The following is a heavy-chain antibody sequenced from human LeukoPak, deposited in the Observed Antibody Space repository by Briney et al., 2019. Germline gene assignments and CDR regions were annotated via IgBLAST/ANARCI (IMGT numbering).Heavy chain of an antibody. Sequence: GGSLRLSCAASGFTFSSYAMSWVRQAPGKGLGWVSAISGSGGSTYYADSVKGRFTISRDNSKNTLYLQMNSLRAEDTAVYYCAKDPGASYYFDYWGQGTLVTVSS. D-gene: IGHD3-10*01. CDR2: ISGSGGST. V-gene: IGHV3-23*01. CDR1: GFTFSSYA. J-gene: IGHJ4*02. CDR3: AKDPGASYYFDY.